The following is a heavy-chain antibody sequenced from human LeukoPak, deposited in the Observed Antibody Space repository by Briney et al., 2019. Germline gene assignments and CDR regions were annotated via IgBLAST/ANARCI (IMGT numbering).Heavy chain of an antibody. Sequence: SETLSLTCTVSGGSISTTSYYWGWIRQPPGKGLEWIGNIYYSGSTFYNPSFKSRVTISVDTSKNQFSLKVNSMTAADTAVYFCARRAWGGPHYFDYWGQGTLVTVSS. D-gene: IGHD3-3*01. CDR2: IYYSGST. CDR1: GGSISTTSYY. V-gene: IGHV4-39*01. CDR3: ARRAWGGPHYFDY. J-gene: IGHJ4*02.